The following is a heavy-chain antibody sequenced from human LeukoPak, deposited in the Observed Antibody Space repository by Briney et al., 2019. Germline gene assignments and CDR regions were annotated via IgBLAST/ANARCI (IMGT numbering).Heavy chain of an antibody. D-gene: IGHD4-17*01. CDR1: GYTFTSYY. CDR3: ASSNYGDYVFGY. J-gene: IGHJ4*02. CDR2: INPSGGST. V-gene: IGHV1-46*01. Sequence: ASVKVSCKASGYTFTSYYMHWVRQAPGQGLEWMGIINPSGGSTSYAQKLQGRVTITADKSTSTAYMELSSLRSEDTAVYYCASSNYGDYVFGYWGQGTLVTVSS.